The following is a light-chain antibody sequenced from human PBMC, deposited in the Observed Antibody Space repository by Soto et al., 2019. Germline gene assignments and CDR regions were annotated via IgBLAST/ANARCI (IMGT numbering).Light chain of an antibody. CDR1: QSISSW. Sequence: DIQMTQSPSTLSASVGDRVTITCRASQSISSWLAWYQQKPGKAPKLLIYRASSLESGVPPRFSRSGSGSEFTLTISSLQPDDFATYYCQHYDTYSGTFGPGTEVDIK. CDR3: QHYDTYSGT. CDR2: RAS. V-gene: IGKV1-5*03. J-gene: IGKJ3*01.